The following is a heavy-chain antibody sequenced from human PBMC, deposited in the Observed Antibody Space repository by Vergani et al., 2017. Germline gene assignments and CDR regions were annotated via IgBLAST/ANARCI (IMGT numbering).Heavy chain of an antibody. CDR2: IIPIFGTA. V-gene: IGHV1-69*01. J-gene: IGHJ6*03. CDR1: GGTFSSYA. CDR3: ARVPLRTQGYMDV. Sequence: QVQLVQSGAEVKKPGSSVKVSCKASGGTFSSYAISWVRQAPGQGLEWMGGIIPIFGTANYAQTFQGRGTITADEATSTAYLELRSLRSEDTAVYYCARVPLRTQGYMDVWGKGTTVTVSS. D-gene: IGHD2-15*01.